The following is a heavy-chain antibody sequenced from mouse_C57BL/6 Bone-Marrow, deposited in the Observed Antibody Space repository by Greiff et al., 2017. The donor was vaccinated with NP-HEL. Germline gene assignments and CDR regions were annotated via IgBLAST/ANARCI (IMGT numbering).Heavy chain of an antibody. J-gene: IGHJ3*01. D-gene: IGHD2-3*01. CDR3: ASRYDGYYVWFAY. CDR1: GYTFTDYY. V-gene: IGHV1-75*01. CDR2: IFPGSGST. Sequence: SGPELVKPGASVKISCKASGYTFTDYYINWVKQRPGQGLEWIGWIFPGSGSTYYNEKFKGKATLTVDKSSSTAYMLLSSLTSEDSAVYFCASRYDGYYVWFAYWGQGTLVTVSA.